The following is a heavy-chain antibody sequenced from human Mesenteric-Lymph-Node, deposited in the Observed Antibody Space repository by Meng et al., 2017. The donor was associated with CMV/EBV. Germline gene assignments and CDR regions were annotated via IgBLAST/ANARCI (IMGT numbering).Heavy chain of an antibody. CDR2: INSDGTGT. CDR3: ATDLPYYYGSGCYCT. V-gene: IGHV3-74*01. J-gene: IGHJ4*02. Sequence: SGSTFSSDWMHWVRQAPGKGLVWVSRINSDGTGTTYADSVKGRFAISRDNAKNTLYLQMNSLSAEDTAVYYCATDLPYYYGSGCYCTWGQGTLVTVSS. CDR1: GSTFSSDW. D-gene: IGHD3-10*01.